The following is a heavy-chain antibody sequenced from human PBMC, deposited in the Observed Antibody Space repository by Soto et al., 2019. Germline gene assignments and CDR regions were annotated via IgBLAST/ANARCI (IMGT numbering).Heavy chain of an antibody. CDR2: ISSSGSTI. V-gene: IGHV3-48*03. CDR3: ARGHPRSYFDY. CDR1: GFTFSSYE. Sequence: EVQLVESGGGLVQPGGSLRLSCAASGFTFSSYEMNWVRQAPGKGLEWVSYISSSGSTIHYADSVKGRFTISRDNAKNSLYLQMNSLRAEDTAVYYCARGHPRSYFDYWGQGTLVTVSS. J-gene: IGHJ4*02.